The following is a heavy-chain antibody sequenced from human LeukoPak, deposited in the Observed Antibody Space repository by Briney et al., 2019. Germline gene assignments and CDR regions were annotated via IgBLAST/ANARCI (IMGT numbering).Heavy chain of an antibody. Sequence: KPSETLPLTCAVSGGSISSGGYSWSWIRQPPGKGLEWIGYIYHSGSTYYNPSLKSRVTISVDRSKNQFSLKLSSVTAADAAVYYCARNSVAGMSEGYDYWGQGTLVTVSS. J-gene: IGHJ4*02. CDR2: IYHSGST. CDR3: ARNSVAGMSEGYDY. CDR1: GGSISSGGYS. V-gene: IGHV4-30-2*01. D-gene: IGHD6-19*01.